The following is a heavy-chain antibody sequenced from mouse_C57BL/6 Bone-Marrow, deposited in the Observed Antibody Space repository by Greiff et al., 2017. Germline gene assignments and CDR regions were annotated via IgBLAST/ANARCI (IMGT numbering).Heavy chain of an antibody. CDR1: GFNIKDDY. V-gene: IGHV14-4*01. J-gene: IGHJ4*01. CDR2: IDPENGDT. CDR3: TTTAMDY. Sequence: VQLQQSGAELVRPGASVKLSCTASGFNIKDDYMHWVKQRPEQGLEWIGWIDPENGDTEYASKFQGKATITADTSSNTAYLQLSSLTSEDTAGYYCTTTAMDYWGQGTSVTVSS.